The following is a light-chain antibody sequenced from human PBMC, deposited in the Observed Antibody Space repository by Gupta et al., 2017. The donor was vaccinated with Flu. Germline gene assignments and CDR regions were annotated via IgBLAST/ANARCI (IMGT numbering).Light chain of an antibody. CDR2: KAS. Sequence: SPSTLSASVGDRVTITCRASQSISNRLAWYQQKAGKPPKILIYKASTLEGGVPSRFSGSGSGTQFTLTISSLQPDDFATYYCQHYDYYWTFGQGTKVEI. CDR1: QSISNR. CDR3: QHYDYYWT. V-gene: IGKV1-5*03. J-gene: IGKJ1*01.